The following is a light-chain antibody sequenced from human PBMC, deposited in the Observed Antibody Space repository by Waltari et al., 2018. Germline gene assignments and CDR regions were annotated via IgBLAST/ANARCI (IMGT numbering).Light chain of an antibody. Sequence: QSALTQPASVSGSPGQSLTISCTGTSIALGFYNYVSWYQQHPGKAPKLMIYDVRERPSGVSNRFSGSKSGNTASLTISGLQAEDEADYYCNSYAGSSSWVFGGGTKLTVL. CDR2: DVR. CDR1: SIALGFYNY. J-gene: IGLJ3*02. V-gene: IGLV2-14*03. CDR3: NSYAGSSSWV.